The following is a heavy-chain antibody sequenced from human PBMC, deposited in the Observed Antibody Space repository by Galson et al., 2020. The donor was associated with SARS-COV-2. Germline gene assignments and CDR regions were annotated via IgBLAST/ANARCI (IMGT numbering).Heavy chain of an antibody. J-gene: IGHJ4*02. V-gene: IGHV4-39*07. CDR2: LYYSGTS. CDR1: GASIKSNNHY. D-gene: IGHD3-9*01. Sequence: SETLSLTCLVSGASIKSNNHYWNWIRQPPGKGLEWIGGLYYSGTSYYNPSLKSRVTISLDTSKNQFSLKLSSVTAADTAVYYCARGGSPDPSHYFDWLLESWGQGSLVTVSS. CDR3: ARGGSPDPSHYFDWLLES.